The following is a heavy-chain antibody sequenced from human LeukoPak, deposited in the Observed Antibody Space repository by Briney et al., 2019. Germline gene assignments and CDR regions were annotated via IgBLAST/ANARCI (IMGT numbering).Heavy chain of an antibody. CDR3: TTATGVTTSWS. Sequence: PGGSLRLSCAASGFTFSDIWMTWVRQAPGKGLEWVGRIRSNADGGKADYAAPVKGRFTISRDDSSSTLYLQLNSLKVEDTAVYYCTTATGVTTSWSWGQGTLVTVSS. D-gene: IGHD1-1*01. CDR1: GFTFSDIW. V-gene: IGHV3-15*01. J-gene: IGHJ4*02. CDR2: IRSNADGGKA.